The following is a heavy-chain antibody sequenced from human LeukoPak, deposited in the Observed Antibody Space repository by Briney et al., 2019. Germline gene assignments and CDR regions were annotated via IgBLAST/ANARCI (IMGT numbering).Heavy chain of an antibody. J-gene: IGHJ4*02. CDR3: ARHRGYSYGYLDY. D-gene: IGHD5-18*01. CDR2: IYRSGSA. V-gene: IGHV4-39*01. CDR1: GGSISTTGYY. Sequence: SETLSLTCTVSGGSISTTGYYWGWIRQPPGKGLEWIGSIYRSGSAYYKPSLTSRVTMSVDTSKNQFSLKLSSVTASDTAVYYCARHRGYSYGYLDYWGQGTLVTVSS.